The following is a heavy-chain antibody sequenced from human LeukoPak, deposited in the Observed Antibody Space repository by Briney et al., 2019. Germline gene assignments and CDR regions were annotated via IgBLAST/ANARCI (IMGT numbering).Heavy chain of an antibody. CDR3: AKKAEYSSSWLALDY. D-gene: IGHD6-13*01. V-gene: IGHV3-23*01. J-gene: IGHJ4*02. CDR1: GFTFSSYA. Sequence: PGGSLRLSCAASGFTFSSYAMTWVRQAPGKGLEWVSSISDGGGSTYYADSVKGRFTISRDNSKNTLCLQMNSLRVEDTAVYYCAKKAEYSSSWLALDYWGQGTLVTVSS. CDR2: ISDGGGST.